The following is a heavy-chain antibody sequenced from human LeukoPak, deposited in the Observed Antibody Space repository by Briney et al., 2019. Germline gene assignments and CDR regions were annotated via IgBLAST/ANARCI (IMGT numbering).Heavy chain of an antibody. D-gene: IGHD3/OR15-3a*01. J-gene: IGHJ4*02. CDR1: GYTFPNYY. CDR2: INPSGGST. V-gene: IGHV1-46*01. Sequence: GASVKVSCKASGYTFPNYYIHWVRQAPGQGLDWMGIINPSGGSTSYAQNFQGRVTMIRDTSTSTVYMELSSLRSEDTAVYYCARGYPMDWNYFDYWGQGTLVTVSS. CDR3: ARGYPMDWNYFDY.